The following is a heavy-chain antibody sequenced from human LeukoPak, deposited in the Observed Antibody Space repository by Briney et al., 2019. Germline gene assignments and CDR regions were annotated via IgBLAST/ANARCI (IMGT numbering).Heavy chain of an antibody. CDR2: MYADGSVT. D-gene: IGHD2-21*02. V-gene: IGHV3-23*03. CDR3: VKDMTYGDGKWEFDL. Sequence: GGSLRLSCVGSGFFLTSYATSWVRLTPGKGLQWVAGMYADGSVTQYEDAVEGRFTISRDTSKNTLYLQMNSLRDDDTALYYCVKDMTYGDGKWEFDLWGQGTPVTVSS. CDR1: GFFLTSYA. J-gene: IGHJ5*02.